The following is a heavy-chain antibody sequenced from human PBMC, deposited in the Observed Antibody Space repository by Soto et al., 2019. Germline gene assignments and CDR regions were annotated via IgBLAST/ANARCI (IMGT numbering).Heavy chain of an antibody. CDR2: IYSSGST. D-gene: IGHD5-18*01. CDR3: ARVPRYSYGLPDYYYGMDV. CDR1: GFTVSNNY. Sequence: PGGSLRLSCAASGFTVSNNYMSWVRQAPGKGLEWVSIIYSSGSTYYADSVKGRFTISRDNSKNTLYLQMNSLRAEDTAVYYCARVPRYSYGLPDYYYGMDVWGQGTTVTVSS. V-gene: IGHV3-53*01. J-gene: IGHJ6*02.